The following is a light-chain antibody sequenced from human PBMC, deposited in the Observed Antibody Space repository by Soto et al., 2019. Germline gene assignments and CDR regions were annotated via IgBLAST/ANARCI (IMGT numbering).Light chain of an antibody. V-gene: IGKV3-20*01. CDR3: QQYGSSAWT. J-gene: IGKJ1*01. Sequence: EIVLTQSPGTLSLSPGERATLSCRASQSVSSSYLAWYQQKPGQAPRLLIYGASSRATGIPDRFSGSGSGTDCTLTISILEPEDFAVYYCQQYGSSAWTFGQGTKVEIK. CDR1: QSVSSSY. CDR2: GAS.